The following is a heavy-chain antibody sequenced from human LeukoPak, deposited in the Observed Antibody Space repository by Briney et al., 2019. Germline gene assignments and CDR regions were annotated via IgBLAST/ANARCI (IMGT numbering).Heavy chain of an antibody. Sequence: GGSLRLSCAASGFTVSSNYMSWVRQAPGKGLEWLSVIYSGGSTYYADSVKGRFTISRDNSKNTLYLQMNSLRAEDTAVYYCARDGKDSSGYYCDYWGQGTLVTVSS. D-gene: IGHD3-22*01. V-gene: IGHV3-53*01. CDR2: IYSGGST. CDR1: GFTVSSNY. J-gene: IGHJ4*02. CDR3: ARDGKDSSGYYCDY.